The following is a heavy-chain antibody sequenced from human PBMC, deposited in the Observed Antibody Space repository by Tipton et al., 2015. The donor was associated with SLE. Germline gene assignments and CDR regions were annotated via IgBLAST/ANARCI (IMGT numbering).Heavy chain of an antibody. V-gene: IGHV4-39*07. D-gene: IGHD3-10*01. CDR3: ARDLGLWCGEGGY. J-gene: IGHJ4*02. CDR1: GGSISSSSYY. Sequence: TLSLTCTVSGGSISSSSYYWGWIRQPPGKGLEWIGSIYYSGSTYYNPSLKSRVTISVDTSKNQFSLKLSSVTAADTAVYYCARDLGLWCGEGGYWGRGTLVTVSS. CDR2: IYYSGST.